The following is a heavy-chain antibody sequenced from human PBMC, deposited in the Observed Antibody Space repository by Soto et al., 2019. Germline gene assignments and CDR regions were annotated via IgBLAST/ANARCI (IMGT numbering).Heavy chain of an antibody. CDR1: GFTFDDYA. Sequence: GGSLRLSCAASGFTFDDYAMHWVRQAPGKGLEWVSGISWNSGSIGYADSVKGRFTISRDNAKNSLYLQMNSLRAEDTALYYCAKDMRGGRGAAFGIWGQGTMVTVSS. V-gene: IGHV3-9*01. J-gene: IGHJ3*02. CDR2: ISWNSGSI. CDR3: AKDMRGGRGAAFGI. D-gene: IGHD3-10*01.